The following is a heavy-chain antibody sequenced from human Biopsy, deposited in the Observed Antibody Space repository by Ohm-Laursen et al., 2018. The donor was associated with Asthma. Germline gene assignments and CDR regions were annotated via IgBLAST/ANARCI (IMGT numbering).Heavy chain of an antibody. V-gene: IGHV4-59*01. CDR2: IHYSGST. J-gene: IGHJ4*02. CDR3: AGFCSGGNCPDH. Sequence: TLSLTCTVSGVSINSYHWTWVRQPPGKGLEWIGNIHYSGSTHSSPSLKRRFTLSLDTAKSQISLRLSSVIAADTAVYYCAGFCSGGNCPDHWGQGALVTVSS. D-gene: IGHD2-15*01. CDR1: GVSINSYH.